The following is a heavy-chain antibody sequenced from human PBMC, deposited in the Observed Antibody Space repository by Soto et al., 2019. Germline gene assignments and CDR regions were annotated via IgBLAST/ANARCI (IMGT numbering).Heavy chain of an antibody. V-gene: IGHV1-69*01. D-gene: IGHD2-2*01. CDR3: ARDHRICSSTSCYVGFDP. CDR1: GGTFSSYA. Sequence: QVQLVQSGAEVKKPGSSVKVSCKASGGTFSSYAISWVRQAPGQGLEWMGGLIPIFGTANYAQKFQGRVTITADESTSTAYMELSSLRSEDTAVYYRARDHRICSSTSCYVGFDPWGQGTLVTVSS. CDR2: LIPIFGTA. J-gene: IGHJ5*02.